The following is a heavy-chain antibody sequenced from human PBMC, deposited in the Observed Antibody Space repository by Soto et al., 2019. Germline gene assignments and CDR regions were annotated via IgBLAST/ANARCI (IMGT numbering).Heavy chain of an antibody. D-gene: IGHD1-20*01. J-gene: IGHJ2*01. V-gene: IGHV4-31*02. CDR3: ARHPRITRGWHFDL. CDR1: GGSIDTSDYY. CDR2: IFHSGDT. Sequence: SETLSLTCTVSGGSIDTSDYYWSWIRQQPGKGLEWIGYIFHSGDTYYNPSLTSRLAFSVDTSKNQFSLRLTSVTVADTAIYFCARHPRITRGWHFDLWGRGTLVTVSS.